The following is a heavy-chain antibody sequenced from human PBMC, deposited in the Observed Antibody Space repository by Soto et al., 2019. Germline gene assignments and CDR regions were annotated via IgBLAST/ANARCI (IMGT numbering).Heavy chain of an antibody. Sequence: SETLSLTCTVSGGSISSYYWSWIRQPPGKGLEWIGYIYYSGSTNYNPSLKSRLTISVDTSKNQFSLKLSSVTAADTAVYYCARGLWGLAAEVSRIDAFDIWGQGTMVTVSS. CDR1: GGSISSYY. V-gene: IGHV4-59*01. D-gene: IGHD7-27*01. CDR3: ARGLWGLAAEVSRIDAFDI. J-gene: IGHJ3*02. CDR2: IYYSGST.